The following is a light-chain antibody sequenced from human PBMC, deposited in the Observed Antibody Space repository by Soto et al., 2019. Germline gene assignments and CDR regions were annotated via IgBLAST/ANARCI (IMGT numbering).Light chain of an antibody. CDR3: QQYNNWPPLT. CDR2: GAS. V-gene: IGKV3-15*01. Sequence: EIVMTQSPATLSVSPGARATLSCRASQSVSSTLAWYQQKPGQAPRLLIYGASTRATGIPARFSGSGSGTEFTLTINSLQSEDFAVYYCQQYNNWPPLTFGGGTKVEIK. J-gene: IGKJ4*01. CDR1: QSVSST.